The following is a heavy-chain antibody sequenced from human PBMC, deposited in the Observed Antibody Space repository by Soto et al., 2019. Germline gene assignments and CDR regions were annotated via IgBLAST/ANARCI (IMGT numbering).Heavy chain of an antibody. J-gene: IGHJ4*02. D-gene: IGHD5-12*01. CDR3: ARVWLRSLDY. Sequence: PSETLSLTCAVYVGAFSGYYWNWIRQPPGKGLEWIWEINHSGSTNYNPSLKSRVAISVDTSKNQFSLKLSSVTAADTAVYYCARVWLRSLDYWGQGTLVTVSS. CDR1: VGAFSGYY. CDR2: INHSGST. V-gene: IGHV4-34*01.